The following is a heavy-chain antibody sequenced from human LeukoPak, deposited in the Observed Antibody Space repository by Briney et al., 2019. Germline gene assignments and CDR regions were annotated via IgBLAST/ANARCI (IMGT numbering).Heavy chain of an antibody. CDR3: AREGMGTTFSAWFEP. J-gene: IGHJ5*02. D-gene: IGHD1-7*01. CDR2: ISSGNSTI. V-gene: IGHV3-48*04. CDR1: GFTFSSYT. Sequence: GGSLRLSCAASGFTFSSYTMNWVRQAPGKGLEWVSYISSGNSTIYYADSVKGRFTISRDNAKNSLFLQFNTLRPEDTAVYYCAREGMGTTFSAWFEPWGQGTLVTVSS.